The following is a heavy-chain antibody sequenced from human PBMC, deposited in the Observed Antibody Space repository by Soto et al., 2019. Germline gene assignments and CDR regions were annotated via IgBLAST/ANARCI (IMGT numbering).Heavy chain of an antibody. J-gene: IGHJ5*02. D-gene: IGHD1-20*01. CDR2: IYSGGST. CDR1: GFTVSSNY. V-gene: IGHV3-53*01. CDR3: ARDRHGINWFDP. Sequence: PGGSLRLSCAASGFTVSSNYMSWVRQAPGKGLEWVSVIYSGGSTYYADSVKGRLTISRDNSKNTLYLQMNSLRAEDTAVYYCARDRHGINWFDPWGQGTLVTVSS.